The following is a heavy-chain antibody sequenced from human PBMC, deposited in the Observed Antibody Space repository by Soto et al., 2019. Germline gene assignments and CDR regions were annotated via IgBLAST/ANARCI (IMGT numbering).Heavy chain of an antibody. CDR1: GGSISSSNYY. V-gene: IGHV4-39*01. Sequence: QLQLQESGPGLVKPSETLSLTCTVSGGSISSSNYYWGWIRQPPGKGLEWIGTIYYSGSTYYNPSLKSRVTISVDTSKNQFSLKLSSVTAADTAVYYCARRGSGSYHDYWGQGTLVTVSS. D-gene: IGHD3-10*01. J-gene: IGHJ4*02. CDR2: IYYSGST. CDR3: ARRGSGSYHDY.